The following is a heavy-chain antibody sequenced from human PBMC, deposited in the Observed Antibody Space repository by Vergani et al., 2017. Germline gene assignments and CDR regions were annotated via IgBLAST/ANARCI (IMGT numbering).Heavy chain of an antibody. CDR2: ISSSSSYI. Sequence: EVQLVESGGGLVKRGGSLRLSCAASGFTFSSYSMNWVRQAPGKGLEWVSSISSSSSYIYYADSVKGRFTISRDNAKNSLYLQRNSLRAEDTAVYYCAKTPDCSGSALLDYWDQGTLVTVSS. CDR3: AKTPDCSGSALLDY. V-gene: IGHV3-21*01. CDR1: GFTFSSYS. D-gene: IGHD3-10*02. J-gene: IGHJ4*02.